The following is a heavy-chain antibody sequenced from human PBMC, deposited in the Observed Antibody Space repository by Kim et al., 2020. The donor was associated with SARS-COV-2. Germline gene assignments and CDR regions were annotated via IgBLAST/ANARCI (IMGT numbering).Heavy chain of an antibody. CDR3: ASTPCSGGSCYSGSFDY. V-gene: IGHV3-48*02. D-gene: IGHD2-15*01. CDR2: ISSSSSTI. CDR1: GFTFSSYS. Sequence: GGSLRLSCAASGFTFSSYSMNWVRQAPGKGLELVSYISSSSSTIYYADSVKGRFTISRDNAKNSLYLQMNSLRDEDTAVYYCASTPCSGGSCYSGSFDYWGQGTLVTVSS. J-gene: IGHJ4*02.